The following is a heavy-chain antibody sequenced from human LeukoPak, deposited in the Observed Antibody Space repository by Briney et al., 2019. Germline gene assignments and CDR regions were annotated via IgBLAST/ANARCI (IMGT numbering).Heavy chain of an antibody. V-gene: IGHV4-59*12. CDR2: IYYSGST. CDR3: ARDPWAFSSSSRFDS. J-gene: IGHJ4*02. CDR1: GGSISSYY. Sequence: SETLSLTCSVSGGSISSYYWSWIRQPPGKGLEWIGYIYYSGSTNFKSPLKSRVTMSGDTSKNQFSLKLNSVTLEDTAVYYCARDPWAFSSSSRFDSWGQGTLVTVSS. D-gene: IGHD6-6*01.